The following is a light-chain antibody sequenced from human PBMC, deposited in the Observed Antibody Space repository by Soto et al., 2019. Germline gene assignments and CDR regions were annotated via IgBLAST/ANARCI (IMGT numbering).Light chain of an antibody. V-gene: IGLV2-8*01. Sequence: QSVLTQPPSASGSPGQSVTISCTGTKNDIGVYDFVSWYQHHPGKAPRLIIYEVVQRPSGVPDRFSGSKSGNTASLTVSGLQAADEADYFCSSYIKTTTLYVFGSGTKLTVL. CDR1: KNDIGVYDF. CDR2: EVV. CDR3: SSYIKTTTLYV. J-gene: IGLJ1*01.